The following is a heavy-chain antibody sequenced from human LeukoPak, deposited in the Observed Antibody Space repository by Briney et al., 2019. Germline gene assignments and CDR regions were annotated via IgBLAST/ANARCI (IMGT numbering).Heavy chain of an antibody. CDR1: GSSFTSHW. V-gene: IGHV5-10-1*01. CDR2: IDPSDSYT. Sequence: GESLRISCKGSGSSFTSHWISWVRQLPGKGLEWMGRIDPSDSYTNYSPSFQGHVTISADKSISTAYLQWSSLKASDTAMYYCARGGAVERYCSSTSCYWVDAFDIWGQGTMVTVSS. J-gene: IGHJ3*02. CDR3: ARGGAVERYCSSTSCYWVDAFDI. D-gene: IGHD2-2*01.